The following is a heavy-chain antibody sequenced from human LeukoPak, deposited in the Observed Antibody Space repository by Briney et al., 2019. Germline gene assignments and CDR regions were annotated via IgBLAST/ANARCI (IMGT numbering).Heavy chain of an antibody. CDR1: GFTFSSYA. J-gene: IGHJ5*02. CDR3: AKSPSIRWTNNWFDP. D-gene: IGHD4-23*01. CDR2: ISGSGGST. Sequence: GGSLRLSCADSGFTFSSYAMSWVRQAPGKGLEWVSAISGSGGSTYYADSVKGRFTISRDNSKNTLYLQMNSLRAEDTAVYYCAKSPSIRWTNNWFDPWGQGTLVTVSS. V-gene: IGHV3-23*01.